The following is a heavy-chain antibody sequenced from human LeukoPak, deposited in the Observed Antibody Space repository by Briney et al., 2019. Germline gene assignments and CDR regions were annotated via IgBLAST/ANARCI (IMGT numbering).Heavy chain of an antibody. V-gene: IGHV4-30-2*01. D-gene: IGHD2-15*01. CDR2: IYHSGST. Sequence: PSETLSLTCAVSGGSISSGGYSWSWIRQPPGKGLEWIGYIYHSGSTYYNPSLKSRVTISVDRSKNQFSLKLSSVTAADTAVYYCARDSIGCSGGSCPRDWGQGTLVTVSS. J-gene: IGHJ4*02. CDR3: ARDSIGCSGGSCPRD. CDR1: GGSISSGGYS.